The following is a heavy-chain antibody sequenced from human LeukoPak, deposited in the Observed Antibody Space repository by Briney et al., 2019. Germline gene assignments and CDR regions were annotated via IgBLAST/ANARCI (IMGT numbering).Heavy chain of an antibody. CDR2: IRYDGNIK. CDR3: AKVGSTTGTTYLDY. V-gene: IGHV3-30*02. J-gene: IGHJ4*02. Sequence: GGSLRLSCAASGFTFSTYGIHWVRQAPGKGLEWVAFIRYDGNIKYYADSVKGRFTISRDNSKNTLYLQMNSLRAEDTAVYYCAKVGSTTGTTYLDYWGQGTLVTVSS. CDR1: GFTFSTYG. D-gene: IGHD1-1*01.